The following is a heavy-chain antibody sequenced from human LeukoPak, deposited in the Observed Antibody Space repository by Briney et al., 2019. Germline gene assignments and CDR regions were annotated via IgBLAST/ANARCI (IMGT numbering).Heavy chain of an antibody. CDR1: GFTFSSYA. D-gene: IGHD6-13*01. J-gene: IGHJ4*02. V-gene: IGHV3-30-3*01. Sequence: GGSLRLSCAASGFTFSSYAMHWVRQAPGKGLEWVAVISYDGSNKYYADSVKGRFTITRDNSKNTLYLQMNSLRAEDTAVYYCARGQQLAPPFGYWGQGTLVTVSS. CDR3: ARGQQLAPPFGY. CDR2: ISYDGSNK.